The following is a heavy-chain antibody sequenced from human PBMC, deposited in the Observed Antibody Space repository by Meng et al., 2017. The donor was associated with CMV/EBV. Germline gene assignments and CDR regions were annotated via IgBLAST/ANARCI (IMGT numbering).Heavy chain of an antibody. CDR3: TTQIVVVPAATAYFDY. CDR1: GFTFSSYE. V-gene: IGHV3-48*03. J-gene: IGHJ4*02. CDR2: ISSSGSTI. Sequence: GESLKISCAASGFTFSSYEMNWVRQAPGKGLEWVSYISSSGSTIYYADSVKGRFTISRDNAKNSLYLQMNSLRAEDTAVYYCTTQIVVVPAATAYFDYWGQGTLVTVSS. D-gene: IGHD2-2*01.